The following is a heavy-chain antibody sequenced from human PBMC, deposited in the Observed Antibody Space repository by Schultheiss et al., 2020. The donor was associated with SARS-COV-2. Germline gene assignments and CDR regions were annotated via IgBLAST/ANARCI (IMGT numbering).Heavy chain of an antibody. CDR2: ISGSGGST. CDR3: AKDSGGYYVDYFDY. J-gene: IGHJ4*02. D-gene: IGHD3-3*01. Sequence: GESLKISCAASGFSFRHHTMHWVRQAPGKGLEWVSAISGSGGSTYYADSVKGHFTISRDNSKNTLYLQMNSLRAEDTAVYYCAKDSGGYYVDYFDYWGQGTLVTVSS. V-gene: IGHV3-23*01. CDR1: GFSFRHHT.